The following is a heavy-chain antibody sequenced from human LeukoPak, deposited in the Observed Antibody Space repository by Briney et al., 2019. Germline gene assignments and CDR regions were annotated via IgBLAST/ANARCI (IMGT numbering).Heavy chain of an antibody. V-gene: IGHV4-34*01. Sequence: PSETLSLTCAVYGGSFSGYYWSWIRQPPGKGLEWIGEINHSGSTNYNPSLKSRVTISVDTSKNQFSLKLSSVTAADTAVYYCARVIVAVVAATFWFDPWGQGTLVTVSS. D-gene: IGHD2-15*01. CDR3: ARVIVAVVAATFWFDP. CDR1: GGSFSGYY. CDR2: INHSGST. J-gene: IGHJ5*02.